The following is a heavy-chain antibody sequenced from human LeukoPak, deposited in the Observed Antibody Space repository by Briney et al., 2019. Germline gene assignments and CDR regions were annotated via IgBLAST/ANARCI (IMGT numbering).Heavy chain of an antibody. CDR3: ARQRSSGWYGEGYYFDY. CDR2: IYYSGST. Sequence: SETLSLTCTVSGGSISSGGYYWRWIRQHPGKGLEWIGYIYYSGSTYYNPSLKSRVTISVDTSKNQFSLKLSSVTAADTAVYYCARQRSSGWYGEGYYFDYWGQGTLVTVSS. D-gene: IGHD6-19*01. J-gene: IGHJ4*02. CDR1: GGSISSGGYY. V-gene: IGHV4-31*03.